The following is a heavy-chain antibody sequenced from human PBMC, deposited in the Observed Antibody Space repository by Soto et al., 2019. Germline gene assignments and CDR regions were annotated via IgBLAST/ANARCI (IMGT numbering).Heavy chain of an antibody. J-gene: IGHJ6*02. D-gene: IGHD6-19*01. V-gene: IGHV1-3*05. CDR2: INAGNGNT. Sequence: QVQLVQSGAEEKKPGASVKVSCKASGYTFTSYAMHWVRQAPGQRLEWMGWINAGNGNTKYSQKFQGRVTITRDTSASTAYMELSSLRSEDTAVYYCARGSNIAVAAYSYGMDVWGQGTTVTVSS. CDR3: ARGSNIAVAAYSYGMDV. CDR1: GYTFTSYA.